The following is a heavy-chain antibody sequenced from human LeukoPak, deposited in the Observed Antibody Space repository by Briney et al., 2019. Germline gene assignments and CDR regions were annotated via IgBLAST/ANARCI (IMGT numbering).Heavy chain of an antibody. CDR1: GGSFSGYY. Sequence: SETPSLTCAVYGGSFSGYYWSWIRQPPGKGLEWIGEINHSGSTNYNPSLKSRVTISVDTSKNQFSLKLSSVTAADTAVYYCAQYQLPSYYYYGMDVGGQGTTVTVSS. CDR2: INHSGST. V-gene: IGHV4-34*01. CDR3: AQYQLPSYYYYGMDV. D-gene: IGHD2-2*01. J-gene: IGHJ6*02.